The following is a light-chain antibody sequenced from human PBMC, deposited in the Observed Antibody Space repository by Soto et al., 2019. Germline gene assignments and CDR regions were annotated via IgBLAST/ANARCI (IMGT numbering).Light chain of an antibody. V-gene: IGLV2-23*01. CDR1: SGFVGSFSL. CDR3: CLYRGATTYV. Sequence: SALALPASVSGSPGQSITICCTGTSGFVGSFSLVSWCQQHPGKAPKVMISEGHRRPSGVPDRFSGATSVNSASLTVSGRQADDEADYYCCLYRGATTYVFGTGTKVTVL. J-gene: IGLJ1*01. CDR2: EGH.